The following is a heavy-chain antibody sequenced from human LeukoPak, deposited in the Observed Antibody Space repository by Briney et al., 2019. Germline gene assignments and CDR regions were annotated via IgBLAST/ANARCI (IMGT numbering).Heavy chain of an antibody. CDR2: IYYSGST. Sequence: PSQTLSLTCTVSGGSISSGDYYWRWIRQPPGTGLEWIGYIYYSGSTYYNPSLKSRVTISVDTSKNQLSLKLSSVTAADTAVYYCAREVATDNGAFDIWGHGTMVTVSS. D-gene: IGHD5-12*01. CDR1: GGSISSGDYY. V-gene: IGHV4-30-4*01. CDR3: AREVATDNGAFDI. J-gene: IGHJ3*02.